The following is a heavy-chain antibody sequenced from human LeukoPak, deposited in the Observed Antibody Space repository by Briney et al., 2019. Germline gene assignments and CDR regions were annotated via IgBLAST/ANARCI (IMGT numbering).Heavy chain of an antibody. Sequence: SETLSLTCSVSGGSISSRNHYWGWIRQPPGKGLEWIGSIFYTGNTYYNPSLRSRVTMSVDTSKNHSSLNLSSVTAADMAVYYCSRHVNTFDYWGQGALVTVSS. CDR3: SRHVNTFDY. V-gene: IGHV4-39*01. CDR1: GGSISSRNHY. J-gene: IGHJ4*02. CDR2: IFYTGNT.